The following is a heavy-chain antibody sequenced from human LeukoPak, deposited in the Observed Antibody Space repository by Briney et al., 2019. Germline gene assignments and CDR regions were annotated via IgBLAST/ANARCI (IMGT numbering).Heavy chain of an antibody. CDR3: ARCSSSGCASSPLAGYLY. J-gene: IGHJ4*02. Sequence: GGSLRLSCAAAGFTFSSYSMNWVRQAPGRGLEWVSSISGDSIYIYYADSVRGRFTISRDNAKSSLFLQMNSLRAEDTAVYYCARCSSSGCASSPLAGYLYWGQGTLVTVSS. CDR1: GFTFSSYS. V-gene: IGHV3-21*01. CDR2: ISGDSIYI. D-gene: IGHD2-2*01.